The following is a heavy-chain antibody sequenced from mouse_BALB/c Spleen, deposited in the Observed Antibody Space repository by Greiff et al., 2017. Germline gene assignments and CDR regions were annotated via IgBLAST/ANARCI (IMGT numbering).Heavy chain of an antibody. CDR1: GYTFTSYV. Sequence: VQLQQSGPELVKPGASVKMSCKASGYTFTSYVMHWVKQKPGQGLEWIGYINPYNDGTKYNEKFKGKATLTSDKSSSTAYMELSSLTSEDSAVYYCARGQVRRDGYFDYWGQGTTLTVSS. CDR2: INPYNDGT. V-gene: IGHV1-14*01. CDR3: ARGQVRRDGYFDY. J-gene: IGHJ2*01. D-gene: IGHD2-14*01.